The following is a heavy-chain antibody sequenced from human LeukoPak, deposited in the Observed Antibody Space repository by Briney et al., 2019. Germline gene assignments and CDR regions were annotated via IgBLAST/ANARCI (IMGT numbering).Heavy chain of an antibody. Sequence: SETLSLTCAVYGGSFSGYYWSWIRQPPGKGLEWIGEINHSGSTNYNPSLKSRVTISVDTSKNQFSLKLSSVTAADTAVYYCAREEDSGFQQSGLPLSYYYGMDVWGQGTTVTVSS. CDR2: INHSGST. CDR3: AREEDSGFQQSGLPLSYYYGMDV. D-gene: IGHD3-10*01. J-gene: IGHJ6*02. CDR1: GGSFSGYY. V-gene: IGHV4-34*01.